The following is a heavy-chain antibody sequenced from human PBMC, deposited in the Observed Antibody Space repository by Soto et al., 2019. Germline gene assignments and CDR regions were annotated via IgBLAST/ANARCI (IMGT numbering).Heavy chain of an antibody. V-gene: IGHV1-18*01. J-gene: IGHJ4*02. Sequence: ASVKVYCKASGYSFTSYGISWVRQAPGQGLEWMGWISAYNGNKKYAQKLQGRFTVTMDTSTSTVYMELGSLRSEDTAVYYCVRDPSSGYRSFDYWGQGTLVTV. CDR3: VRDPSSGYRSFDY. CDR1: GYSFTSYG. D-gene: IGHD3-22*01. CDR2: ISAYNGNK.